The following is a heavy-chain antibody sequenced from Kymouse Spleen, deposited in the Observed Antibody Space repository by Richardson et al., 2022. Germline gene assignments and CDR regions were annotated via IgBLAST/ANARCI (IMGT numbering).Heavy chain of an antibody. D-gene: IGHD6-19*01. Sequence: QVQLQQWGAGLLKPSETLSLTCAVYGGSFSGYYWSWIRQPPGKGLEWIGEINHSGSTNYNPSLKSRVTISVDTSKNQFSLKLSSVTAADTAVYYCARRYSSGWPYYYYYGMDVWGQGTTVTVSS. V-gene: IGHV4-34*01. CDR3: ARRYSSGWPYYYYYGMDV. CDR2: INHSGST. J-gene: IGHJ6*02. CDR1: GGSFSGYY.